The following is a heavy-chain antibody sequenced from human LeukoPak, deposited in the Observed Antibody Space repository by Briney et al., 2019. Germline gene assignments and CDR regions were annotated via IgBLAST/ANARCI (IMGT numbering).Heavy chain of an antibody. CDR3: ARERGERITIFGVVTGGYYGMDV. CDR2: IYSGGST. J-gene: IGHJ6*02. Sequence: GGSLRLSCAAFGFTVSSNYMSWVRQAPGKGLEWVSVIYSGGSTYYADSVKGRFTISRDNSKNTLYLQMNSLRAEDTAVYYCARERGERITIFGVVTGGYYGMDVWGQGTTVTVSS. CDR1: GFTVSSNY. V-gene: IGHV3-66*02. D-gene: IGHD3-3*01.